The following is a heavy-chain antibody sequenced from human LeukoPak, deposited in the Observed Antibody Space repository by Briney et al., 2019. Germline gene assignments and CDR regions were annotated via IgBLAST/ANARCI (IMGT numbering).Heavy chain of an antibody. V-gene: IGHV3-7*01. D-gene: IGHD3-16*01. CDR2: IKPDGSEK. CDR1: EFTFSRYW. CDR3: ARDNGGADDY. J-gene: IGHJ4*02. Sequence: GGSLRLSCAASEFTFSRYWMSWVRQAPGKGLEWVANIKPDGSEKYYVDSVKGRFTISRDNAKNSLYLQMNSLRAEDTAVYYCARDNGGADDYWGQGTLVTVSS.